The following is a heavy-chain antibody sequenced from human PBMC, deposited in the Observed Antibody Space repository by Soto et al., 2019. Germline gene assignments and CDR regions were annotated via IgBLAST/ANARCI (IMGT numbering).Heavy chain of an antibody. D-gene: IGHD2-2*01. CDR3: ARTNIVLVPSGLDY. J-gene: IGHJ4*02. CDR2: MSYDGSN. CDR1: GFTFSSYG. V-gene: IGHV3-30*03. Sequence: QVQLVESGGGVVQPGRSLRLSCAASGFTFSSYGMHWVRQAPGKGLEWVAGMSYDGSNNYADSVKGRFTISRDNSQNMLYLQMNSLRAEDTAVYYCARTNIVLVPSGLDYWGQGTLVTVSS.